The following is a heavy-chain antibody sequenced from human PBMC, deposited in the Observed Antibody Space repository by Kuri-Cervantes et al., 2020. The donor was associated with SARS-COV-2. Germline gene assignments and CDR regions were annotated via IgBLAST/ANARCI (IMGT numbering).Heavy chain of an antibody. CDR1: GFTFSSYE. J-gene: IGHJ3*02. CDR3: AREGPPSDAFDI. Sequence: GESLKISCAASGFTFSSYEMNWVRQAPGKGLEWVSYISSSSSYIYYADSVKGRFTISRDNAKNSLYLQMNSLRAEDTAVYYCAREGPPSDAFDIWGQGTMVTVSS. CDR2: ISSSSSYI. V-gene: IGHV3-21*05. D-gene: IGHD6-6*01.